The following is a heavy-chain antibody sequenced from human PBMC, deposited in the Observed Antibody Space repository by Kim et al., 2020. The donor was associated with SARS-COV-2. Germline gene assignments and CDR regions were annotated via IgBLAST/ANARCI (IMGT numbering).Heavy chain of an antibody. CDR3: TSDLGDYWGGDCYSRV. Sequence: GGSLRLSCAASGFTFSNAWMNWVRQDPGKGMEWVGSIKSKINGGTTGYAAPVKGRFTISRDDSKNTLYLQMSSLKTEDTAVYYCTSDLGDYWGGDCYSRVWGLGTTVTVSS. V-gene: IGHV3-15*01. CDR2: IKSKINGGTT. CDR1: GFTFSNAW. J-gene: IGHJ6*02. D-gene: IGHD2-21*02.